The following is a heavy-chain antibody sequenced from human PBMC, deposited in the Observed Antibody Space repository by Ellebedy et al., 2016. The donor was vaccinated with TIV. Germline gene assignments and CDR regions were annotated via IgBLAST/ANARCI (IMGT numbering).Heavy chain of an antibody. V-gene: IGHV4-4*07. J-gene: IGHJ4*02. CDR2: IYTSGST. Sequence: SETLSLXCTVSGGSISSYYWSWIRQPAGKGLEWIGRIYTSGSTNYNPSLKSRVTMSVDTSKNQFSLKLSSVTAADTAVYYCARLEYSSSSPYFDYWGQGTLVTVSS. D-gene: IGHD6-6*01. CDR1: GGSISSYY. CDR3: ARLEYSSSSPYFDY.